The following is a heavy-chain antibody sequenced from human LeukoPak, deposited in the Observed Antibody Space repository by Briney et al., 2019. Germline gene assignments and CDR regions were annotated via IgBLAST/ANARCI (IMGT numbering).Heavy chain of an antibody. V-gene: IGHV3-23*01. CDR3: ARPYYYSSGSLPY. D-gene: IGHD3-10*01. CDR1: GFTFSSYG. CDR2: ISGSGGST. Sequence: GGSLRLSCAASGFTFSSYGMSWVRQAPGKGLEWVSGISGSGGSTYYADSVKGRFTISRDNSKNTLFLQMNSLRAEDTAVYYCARPYYYSSGSLPYWGQGTLVTVSS. J-gene: IGHJ4*02.